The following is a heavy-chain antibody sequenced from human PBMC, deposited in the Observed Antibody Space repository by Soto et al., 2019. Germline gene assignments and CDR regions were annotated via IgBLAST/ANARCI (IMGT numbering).Heavy chain of an antibody. CDR3: ARATLTRNYDGLFGH. CDR2: IIPIFGTA. D-gene: IGHD1-7*01. V-gene: IGHV1-69*13. CDR1: GGTFSSYA. Sequence: ASVKVSCKASGGTFSSYAISWVRQAPGQGLEWMGGIIPIFGTANYAQKFQGRVTITADESTSTAYMELSSLRSEDTAVYYCARATLTRNYDGLFGHWGQGTLVTVS. J-gene: IGHJ4*02.